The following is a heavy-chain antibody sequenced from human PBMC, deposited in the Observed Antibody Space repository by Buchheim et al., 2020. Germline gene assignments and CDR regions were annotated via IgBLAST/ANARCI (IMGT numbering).Heavy chain of an antibody. J-gene: IGHJ4*02. Sequence: EVQLVESGGGLVQPGRSLRLSCVGSGFTFGDFAMSWFRQAPGKGLEWVGLIRSITYGGTTEYAPSVNGRFIISRDDSKSITYLQMNSLKAEDTAVYYCSRRLGFDYWGQGTL. D-gene: IGHD3-9*01. CDR2: IRSITYGGTT. V-gene: IGHV3-49*03. CDR3: SRRLGFDY. CDR1: GFTFGDFA.